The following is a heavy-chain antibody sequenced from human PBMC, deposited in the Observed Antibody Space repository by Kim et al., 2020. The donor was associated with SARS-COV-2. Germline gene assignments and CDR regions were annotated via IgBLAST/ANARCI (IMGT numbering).Heavy chain of an antibody. J-gene: IGHJ4*02. CDR2: SPL. CDR3: ARGAATNFDY. V-gene: IGHV3-48*02. D-gene: IGHD6-13*01. Sequence: SPLYHADSVKGRFTISRDNAKNSLYLQMNSLRDEDTAVYYCARGAATNFDYWGQGTLVTVSS.